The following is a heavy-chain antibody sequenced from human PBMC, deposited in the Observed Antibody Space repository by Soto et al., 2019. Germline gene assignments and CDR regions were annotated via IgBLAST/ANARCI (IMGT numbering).Heavy chain of an antibody. Sequence: GASVKVSCKASGGTFSSYTISWVRQAPGQGLEWMGRIIPILGIANYAQKFQGRVTITADRSTSTAYMELNSLRAEDTAVYYCARENSGPFDPWGQGTLVTVSS. D-gene: IGHD6-19*01. V-gene: IGHV1-69*04. CDR1: GGTFSSYT. CDR2: IIPILGIA. CDR3: ARENSGPFDP. J-gene: IGHJ5*02.